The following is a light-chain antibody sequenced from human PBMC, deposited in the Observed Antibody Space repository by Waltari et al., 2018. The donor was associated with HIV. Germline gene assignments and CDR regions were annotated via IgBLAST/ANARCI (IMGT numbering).Light chain of an antibody. CDR2: WAS. CDR3: QQYYSRPWN. CDR1: QSVLYSSHNRNH. J-gene: IGKJ3*01. V-gene: IGKV4-1*01. Sequence: DIVMTQSPDSLAVSLGERATINCKSSQSVLYSSHNRNHVAWYQQKPGQPPRLLIYWASTRESGVPDRFSGSGSGTDFTLTISSLQAEDVAVYYCQQYYSRPWNFGPGTKVDIK.